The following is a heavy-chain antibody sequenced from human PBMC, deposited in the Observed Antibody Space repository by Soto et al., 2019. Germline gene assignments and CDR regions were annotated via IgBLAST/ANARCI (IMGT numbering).Heavy chain of an antibody. V-gene: IGHV1-18*01. CDR1: GYTFSTYG. J-gene: IGHJ4*02. Sequence: GASVKVSCKASGYTFSTYGFSWVRQAPGQGLEWMGWITSYNGNTKYAETLQGRVTMTTDTSTSTAYMELRSLTSDDTAVYYCARGGYADVHDFWGQGTLVTVSS. D-gene: IGHD1-1*01. CDR3: ARGGYADVHDF. CDR2: ITSYNGNT.